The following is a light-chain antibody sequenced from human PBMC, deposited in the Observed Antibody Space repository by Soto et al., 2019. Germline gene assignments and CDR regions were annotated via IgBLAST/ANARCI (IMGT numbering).Light chain of an antibody. V-gene: IGKV1-5*01. CDR2: DAS. CDR1: QSISSW. CDR3: QQYNSYSPPWT. Sequence: DIQMTQSPSTLSASVGDRVTITCRASQSISSWLAWYQQKPGKAPKLLIYDASSLESGVPSRFSGSGSGTEFTLTNSSLQPDAFATDCDQQYNSYSPPWTFGQGTKVEIK. J-gene: IGKJ1*01.